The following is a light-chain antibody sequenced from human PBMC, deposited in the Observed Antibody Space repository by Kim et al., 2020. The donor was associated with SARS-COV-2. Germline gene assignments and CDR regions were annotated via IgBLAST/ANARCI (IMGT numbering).Light chain of an antibody. Sequence: TAGENAPLTCCASRSVSSIYLAWYQQKPGQAPRLLIYGASSRATGIPDRFRGSESGTDFTLTITRLEPEDFAVYYCHQYGSSPWTFGQGTKVEIK. CDR3: HQYGSSPWT. V-gene: IGKV3-20*01. CDR1: RSVSSIY. CDR2: GAS. J-gene: IGKJ1*01.